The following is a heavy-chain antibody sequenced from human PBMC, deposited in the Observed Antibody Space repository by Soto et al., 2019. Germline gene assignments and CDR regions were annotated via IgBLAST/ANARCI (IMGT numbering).Heavy chain of an antibody. CDR1: GYSFTNYG. CDR2: ISAYNGNT. D-gene: IGHD6-19*01. CDR3: ARDRGVAPPVAGNTHYYYYMDV. V-gene: IGHV1-18*01. Sequence: QDQLVQSGVEVKKPGASVKVSCKASGYSFTNYGITWVRQAPGQGFAWMGWISAYNGNTKYAQKLQGRVTMNTDASTSTAYLELRSLTSDDTAVYYCARDRGVAPPVAGNTHYYYYMDVWGKGTTVTVSS. J-gene: IGHJ6*03.